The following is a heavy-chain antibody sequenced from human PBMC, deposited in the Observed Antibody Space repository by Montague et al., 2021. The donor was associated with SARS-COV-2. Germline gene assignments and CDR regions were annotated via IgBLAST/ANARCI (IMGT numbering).Heavy chain of an antibody. CDR2: INNSGST. D-gene: IGHD3-22*01. Sequence: SETLSLTCAVYGGPFSGHYWSWIRQPPGKGLEWIGGINNSGSTNYNPSLKSRVTISVDTSKNQFSLKLHSVTAADTAVYYCARGRIEVSMIVVVLTGASYYMDVWGKGTTVTVSS. CDR3: ARGRIEVSMIVVVLTGASYYMDV. J-gene: IGHJ6*03. CDR1: GGPFSGHY. V-gene: IGHV4-34*01.